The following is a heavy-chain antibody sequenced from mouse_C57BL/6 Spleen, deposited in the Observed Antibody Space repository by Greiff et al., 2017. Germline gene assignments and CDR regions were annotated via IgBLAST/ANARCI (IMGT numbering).Heavy chain of an antibody. CDR2: LSGGGGNS. Sequence: LVESGGGLVKPGGSLKLSCAASGFTFSSHTMSWVRQTPEKGLEWVATLSGGGGNSYYPDSVTGRFPIYRDNAKNTLYLQMRSLRSEDTAVYYCARRTVLSTGFADWGQGTLVTVSA. J-gene: IGHJ3*01. CDR1: GFTFSSHT. D-gene: IGHD1-1*01. CDR3: ARRTVLSTGFAD. V-gene: IGHV5-9*01.